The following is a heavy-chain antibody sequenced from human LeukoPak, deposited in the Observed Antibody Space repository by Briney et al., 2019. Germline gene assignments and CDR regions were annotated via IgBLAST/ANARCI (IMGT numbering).Heavy chain of an antibody. CDR2: ISSSGNTI. CDR1: GFTFSDYY. D-gene: IGHD3-3*01. V-gene: IGHV3-11*01. CDR3: ARYDFWSGYFHY. J-gene: IGHJ4*02. Sequence: GSLRLSCAASGFTFSDYYMSWIRQAPGKGLEWISYISSSGNTIYYADSVKGRFTISRDNAKNSLYLQMNSLRAEDTAVHYCARYDFWSGYFHYWGQGTLVTVSS.